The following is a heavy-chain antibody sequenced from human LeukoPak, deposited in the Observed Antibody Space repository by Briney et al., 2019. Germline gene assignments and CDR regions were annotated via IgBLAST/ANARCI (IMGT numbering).Heavy chain of an antibody. J-gene: IGHJ6*02. Sequence: ASVKVSCKASGYTFTGYYMHWVRQAPGQGLEWMGWINPNSGGTNYAQKFQGRVTMTRDTSISTAYMELSRLRSDDTAVYYCARDPERRGFLEWLSAPHMDVWGQGTTVTVSS. CDR2: INPNSGGT. CDR3: ARDPERRGFLEWLSAPHMDV. V-gene: IGHV1-2*02. D-gene: IGHD3-3*01. CDR1: GYTFTGYY.